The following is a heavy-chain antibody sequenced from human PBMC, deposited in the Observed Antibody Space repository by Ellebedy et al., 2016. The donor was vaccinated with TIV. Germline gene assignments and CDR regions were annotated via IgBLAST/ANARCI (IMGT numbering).Heavy chain of an antibody. Sequence: SLKISXAASGFTFDDYAMHWVRQAPGKGLEWVSGISWNSGSIGYADSVKGRFTISRDNSKNTLYLQMNSLRAEDTAVYYCAKENDYYDSSGYYGLDVWGQGTTVTVSS. V-gene: IGHV3-9*01. CDR1: GFTFDDYA. CDR2: ISWNSGSI. J-gene: IGHJ6*02. D-gene: IGHD3-22*01. CDR3: AKENDYYDSSGYYGLDV.